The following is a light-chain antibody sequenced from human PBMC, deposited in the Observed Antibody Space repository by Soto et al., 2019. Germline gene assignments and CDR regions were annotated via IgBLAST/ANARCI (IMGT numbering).Light chain of an antibody. CDR3: QQLNNYPLT. CDR1: QGISSY. CDR2: AAS. J-gene: IGKJ4*01. Sequence: IQFTQSPSSLSASVGDRVTISCRASQGISSYLAWYQQELGKAPKLLIYAASTLHSGVPSRFSGSGSGTYFTLTISRLQPEDFATYFFQQLNNYPLTFGGGTRVEMK. V-gene: IGKV1-9*01.